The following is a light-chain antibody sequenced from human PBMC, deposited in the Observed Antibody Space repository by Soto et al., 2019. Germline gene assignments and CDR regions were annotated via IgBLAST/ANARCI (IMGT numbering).Light chain of an antibody. CDR3: QKYYSALSLT. CDR2: AAS. V-gene: IGKV1-27*01. Sequence: DIQMPQSPSSLSASVGDRVTITCRASQAISNYLAWYQQKPGRVPKLLIYAASTLQSGVPSRFSGSGSGTDFTLTISSLQPEDVATYYCQKYYSALSLTFGGGTRVEIK. J-gene: IGKJ4*01. CDR1: QAISNY.